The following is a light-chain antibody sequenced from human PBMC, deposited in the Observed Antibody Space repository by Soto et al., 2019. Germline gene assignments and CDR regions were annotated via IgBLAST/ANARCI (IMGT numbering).Light chain of an antibody. CDR3: TSSTTGRIYV. V-gene: IGLV2-14*01. Sequence: QCSLTEPASVSGSPGQSITISCTGTISDVGGSAYVSWYQQFPGNVPRLLIYKVTNRPSGVSYRFSGSKSGNTASLTISGLQAEDEADYFCTSSTTGRIYVFGTGTKVNVL. CDR2: KVT. J-gene: IGLJ1*01. CDR1: ISDVGGSAY.